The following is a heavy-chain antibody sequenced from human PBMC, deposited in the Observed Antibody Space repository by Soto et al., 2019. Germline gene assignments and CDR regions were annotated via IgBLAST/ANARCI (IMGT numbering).Heavy chain of an antibody. V-gene: IGHV3-9*01. CDR1: GFTFNDFA. Sequence: EVQLVESGGGLVQPGRSLRLSCAASGFTFNDFAMHWVRQAPGKGLEWVASFDWNGANIAYAASVEGRFTISRDNVKNSLFLQMNSLRAEDTAFYFCARDSGIVAAGRFSFDPRGQGTLVTVSS. J-gene: IGHJ5*02. CDR2: FDWNGANI. D-gene: IGHD6-13*01. CDR3: ARDSGIVAAGRFSFDP.